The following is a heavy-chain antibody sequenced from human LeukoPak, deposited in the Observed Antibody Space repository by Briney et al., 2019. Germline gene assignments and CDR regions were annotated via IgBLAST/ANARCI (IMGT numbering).Heavy chain of an antibody. Sequence: GGSLRLSCAASGFTFSNYGMHWVRQAPGRGLEWVAFISYDGSNKYYADSVKGRFTISRDNSKNTLYLQMNSLRAEDTAVYYCAKDPRRYSRTGGYFDYWGQGTLVTVSS. J-gene: IGHJ4*02. CDR1: GFTFSNYG. CDR2: ISYDGSNK. CDR3: AKDPRRYSRTGGYFDY. V-gene: IGHV3-30*18. D-gene: IGHD6-13*01.